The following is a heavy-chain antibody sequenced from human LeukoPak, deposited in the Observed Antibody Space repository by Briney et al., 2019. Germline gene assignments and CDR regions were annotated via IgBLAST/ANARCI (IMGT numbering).Heavy chain of an antibody. CDR3: ARDHYGSGSYDY. J-gene: IGHJ4*02. CDR2: ISSSSSYI. V-gene: IGHV3-21*01. CDR1: GFTFSSYS. Sequence: GGSLRLSCAASGFTFSSYSMNWVRQAPGKGLEWVSSISSSSSYIYYADSVKGRFTISGDNAKNSLYLQMNSLRAEDTAVYYCARDHYGSGSYDYWGQGTLVTVSS. D-gene: IGHD3-10*01.